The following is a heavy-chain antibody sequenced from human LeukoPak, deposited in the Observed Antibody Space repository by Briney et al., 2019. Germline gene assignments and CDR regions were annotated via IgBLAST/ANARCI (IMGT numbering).Heavy chain of an antibody. V-gene: IGHV4-59*08. J-gene: IGHJ4*02. Sequence: SETLSLTCTVSGGSISSYYWSWIRQPPGKGLEWIGYIYYSGSTNYNPSLKSRVTISVDTSKNQFSLKLSYVTAADTAVYYCATHLVFNWGLVGATREANSDYWGQGALVTVSS. CDR3: ATHLVFNWGLVGATREANSDY. D-gene: IGHD1-26*01. CDR1: GGSISSYY. CDR2: IYYSGST.